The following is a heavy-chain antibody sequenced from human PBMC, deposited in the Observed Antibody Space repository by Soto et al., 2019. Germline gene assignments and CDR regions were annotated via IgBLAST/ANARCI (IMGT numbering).Heavy chain of an antibody. CDR1: SDSMNSGGYY. CDR2: IYSNGYT. Sequence: SETLSLTCSVSSDSMNSGGYYWSWIRQHPGKGLELIGYIYSNGYTYYNPSLKSRVTISVDTSKNQFSMNLTSVTAADTAVYYCARRGGSSSGYYYYAMDVWGQGTTVTVSS. J-gene: IGHJ6*02. V-gene: IGHV4-31*03. CDR3: ARRGGSSSGYYYYAMDV. D-gene: IGHD6-6*01.